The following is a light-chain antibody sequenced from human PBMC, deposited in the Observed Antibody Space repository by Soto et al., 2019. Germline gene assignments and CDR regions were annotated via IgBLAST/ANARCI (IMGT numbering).Light chain of an antibody. CDR1: QNVYNN. CDR2: DAS. Sequence: EIVMTQSPATLSVSPGEGATLSCKASQNVYNNLAWYQQRPGQPPRLLIYDASTRATGISARFSGSGYGTEFTLTISSLQSEDFATYYCQEHYSGPPVAFGPGTKVDV. V-gene: IGKV3-15*01. CDR3: QEHYSGPPVA. J-gene: IGKJ3*01.